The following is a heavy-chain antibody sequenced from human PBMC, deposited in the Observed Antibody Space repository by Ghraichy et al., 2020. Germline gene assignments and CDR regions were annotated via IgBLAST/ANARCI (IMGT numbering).Heavy chain of an antibody. CDR2: ISSSSSYI. CDR3: ARGEAAAGTTLNWFDP. CDR1: GFTFSSYS. J-gene: IGHJ5*02. V-gene: IGHV3-21*01. Sequence: GESLRLSCAASGFTFSSYSMNWVRQAPGKGLEWVSSISSSSSYIYYADSVKGRFTISRDNAKNSLYLQMNSLRAEDTAVYYCARGEAAAGTTLNWFDPWGQGTLVTVSS. D-gene: IGHD6-13*01.